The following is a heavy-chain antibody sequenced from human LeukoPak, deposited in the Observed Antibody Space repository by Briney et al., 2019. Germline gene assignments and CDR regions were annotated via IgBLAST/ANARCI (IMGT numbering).Heavy chain of an antibody. CDR1: GGTFSSYA. D-gene: IGHD3-22*01. CDR3: AQYYYDSSGSYYFDY. J-gene: IGHJ4*02. Sequence: RASVKVSCKASGGTFSSYAISWVRQAPGQGLEWMGGIIPIFGTANYAQKFQGRVTITADESTSTAYMELSSLRSEGTAVYYCAQYYYDSSGSYYFDYWGQGTLVTVSS. V-gene: IGHV1-69*13. CDR2: IIPIFGTA.